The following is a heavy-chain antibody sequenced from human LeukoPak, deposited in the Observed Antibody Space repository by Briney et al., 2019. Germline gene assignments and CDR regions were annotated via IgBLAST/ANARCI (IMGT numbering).Heavy chain of an antibody. CDR2: IYYSGST. D-gene: IGHD3-10*01. J-gene: IGHJ4*02. Sequence: SETLSLTCTVSGGSINNNSYYWGWIRQPPGKGLEWIGSIYYSGSTYYNPSLKSRVTISVDTSKNQFSLKLSSVTAADTAVYYCAICFGEQFDYWGQGTLVTVSS. CDR3: AICFGEQFDY. V-gene: IGHV4-39*01. CDR1: GGSINNNSYY.